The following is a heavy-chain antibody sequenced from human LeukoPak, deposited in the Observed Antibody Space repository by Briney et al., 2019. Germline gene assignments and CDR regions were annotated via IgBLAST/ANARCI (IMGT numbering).Heavy chain of an antibody. CDR1: GGSISSSSYY. D-gene: IGHD6-13*01. CDR2: IYYSGST. V-gene: IGHV4-39*07. J-gene: IGHJ5*02. CDR3: ARAKITAADIDRPFDP. Sequence: ASETLSLTCTVSGGSISSSSYYWGWIRQPPGKGLEWIGSIYYSGSTYYNPSLKSRVTISVDTSKNQFSLKLSSVTAADTALYYCARAKITAADIDRPFDPWGQGTLVTVSS.